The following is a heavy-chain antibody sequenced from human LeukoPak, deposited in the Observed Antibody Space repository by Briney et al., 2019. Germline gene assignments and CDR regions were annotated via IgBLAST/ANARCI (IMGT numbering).Heavy chain of an antibody. Sequence: ASVKVSCKASGYTFTGYYMHWVRQAPGQGLEWMGRISAYNGNTNYAQKLQGRVTTTTDTSTSTAYMELRSLRSDDTAVYYCARDRPRDYYDSSGYHYWGQGTLVTVSS. J-gene: IGHJ4*02. CDR3: ARDRPRDYYDSSGYHY. V-gene: IGHV1-18*04. CDR2: ISAYNGNT. CDR1: GYTFTGYY. D-gene: IGHD3-22*01.